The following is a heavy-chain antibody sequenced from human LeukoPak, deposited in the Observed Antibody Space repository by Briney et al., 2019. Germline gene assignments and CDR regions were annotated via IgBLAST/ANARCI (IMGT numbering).Heavy chain of an antibody. D-gene: IGHD5-18*01. J-gene: IGHJ4*02. Sequence: GGSLRLSCAASGFTFSSYGMHWVRQAPGKGLEWVAVIWYDGSNKYYADSVKGRFTISRDNSKNTPYLQMNSLRAEDTAVYCCAKEGSYPFDYWGQGTLVTVSS. CDR3: AKEGSYPFDY. CDR1: GFTFSSYG. CDR2: IWYDGSNK. V-gene: IGHV3-33*06.